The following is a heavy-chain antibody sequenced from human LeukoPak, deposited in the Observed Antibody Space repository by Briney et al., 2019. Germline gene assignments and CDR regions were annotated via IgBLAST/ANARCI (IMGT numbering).Heavy chain of an antibody. D-gene: IGHD2/OR15-2a*01. J-gene: IGHJ6*03. V-gene: IGHV3-13*01. CDR3: ARGGSLYDASYYYFLDV. CDR1: GFTFRNYD. Sequence: GGSLRLSCAASGFTFRNYDMHWVRQASGKGLEWVSAIGTAGDRSYPVSVKGRFTISRENDKNSLFLQMNNLSAGDAAVYYCARGGSLYDASYYYFLDVWGKGTRVTVSS. CDR2: IGTAGDR.